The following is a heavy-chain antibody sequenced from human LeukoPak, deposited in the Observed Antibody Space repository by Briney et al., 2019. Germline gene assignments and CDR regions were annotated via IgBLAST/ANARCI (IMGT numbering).Heavy chain of an antibody. Sequence: GGSLRLSCAASGFTFSSYSMNWVRQAPGKGLEWVSSISSSSSYIYYADSVKGRFTISRDNAKNSLYLQMNSLRAEDTAVYYCARRGSSSWGNNWFDPWGQGTLVTVSS. D-gene: IGHD6-13*01. CDR2: ISSSSSYI. V-gene: IGHV3-21*01. J-gene: IGHJ5*02. CDR3: ARRGSSSWGNNWFDP. CDR1: GFTFSSYS.